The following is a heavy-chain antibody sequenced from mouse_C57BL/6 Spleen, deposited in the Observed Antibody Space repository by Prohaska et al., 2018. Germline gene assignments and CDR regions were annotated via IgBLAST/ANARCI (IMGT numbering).Heavy chain of an antibody. Sequence: QVQLQQSGAELARPGASVKLSCKASGYTFKSYGISWVKQRNGQGLEWIGEIDARSGNTYYNEKFKGKATLTADKSASTAYMELRSLTSEDSAVYFCARITTVVYPGCWGQGTTLTVSS. D-gene: IGHD1-1*01. V-gene: IGHV1-81*01. CDR2: IDARSGNT. J-gene: IGHJ2*01. CDR1: GYTFKSYG. CDR3: ARITTVVYPGC.